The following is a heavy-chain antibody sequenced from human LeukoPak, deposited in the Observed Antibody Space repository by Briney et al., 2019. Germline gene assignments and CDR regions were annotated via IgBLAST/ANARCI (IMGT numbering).Heavy chain of an antibody. CDR1: RFTFSSYV. CDR2: ISYDGSDK. Sequence: PGRSLRLSCAASRFTFSSYVMHWVRQAPGKGLEWVAVISYDGSDKYYADSVKGQFTISRDNSKNTLYLQMNSLRAEDTAVYYCALSSSWYGGFFDYWGQGTLVTVSS. CDR3: ALSSSWYGGFFDY. D-gene: IGHD6-13*01. J-gene: IGHJ4*02. V-gene: IGHV3-30*03.